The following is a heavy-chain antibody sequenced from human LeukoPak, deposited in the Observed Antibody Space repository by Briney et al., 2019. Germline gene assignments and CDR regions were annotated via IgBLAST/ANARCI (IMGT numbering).Heavy chain of an antibody. V-gene: IGHV3-15*01. CDR3: TGYNFYYARLDY. Sequence: GGSLRLSCTASGFTFSNAWMTWVRQAPGRGLEWDGRVKSNTDGGTKDYAAPVKGRFTISRDDSKNTLYLQMNSLKTEDTAVYYCTGYNFYYARLDYWGQGTLVTVSS. CDR2: VKSNTDGGTK. CDR1: GFTFSNAW. J-gene: IGHJ4*02. D-gene: IGHD1-20*01.